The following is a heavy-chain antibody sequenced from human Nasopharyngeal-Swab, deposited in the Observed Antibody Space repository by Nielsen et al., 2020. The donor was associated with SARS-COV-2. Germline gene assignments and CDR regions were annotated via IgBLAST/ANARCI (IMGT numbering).Heavy chain of an antibody. V-gene: IGHV4-34*01. J-gene: IGHJ6*03. Sequence: SETLSLTCAVYGGSFSGHYWSWIRQPPGKGLEWIGEINHSGSTNYNPSLKSRVTISVDTSKNQFSLKLSSVTAADTAVYYCARYGAGGSRITMVRGYMDVWGKGTTVTVSS. CDR1: GGSFSGHY. CDR2: INHSGST. CDR3: ARYGAGGSRITMVRGYMDV. D-gene: IGHD3-10*01.